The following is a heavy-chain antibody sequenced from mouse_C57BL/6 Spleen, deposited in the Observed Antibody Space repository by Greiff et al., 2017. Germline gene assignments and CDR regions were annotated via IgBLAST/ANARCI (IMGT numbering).Heavy chain of an antibody. CDR2: INPSNGGT. V-gene: IGHV1-53*01. CDR3: ARRAITTVVATPFAY. CDR1: GYTFTSYW. J-gene: IGHJ3*01. Sequence: VKLQQPGTELVKPGASVKLSCKASGYTFTSYWMHWVKQRPGQGLEWIGNINPSNGGTNYNEKFKSKATLTVDKSSSTAYMQLSSLTSEDSAVYYCARRAITTVVATPFAYWGQGTLVTVSA. D-gene: IGHD1-1*01.